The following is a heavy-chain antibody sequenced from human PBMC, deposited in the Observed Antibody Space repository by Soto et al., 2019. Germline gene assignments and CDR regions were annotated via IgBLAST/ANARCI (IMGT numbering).Heavy chain of an antibody. J-gene: IGHJ4*02. CDR1: GFTFSRYW. Sequence: EVQLVESGGGLVQPGGSLRLSCVASGFTFSRYWMHWVRQAPGKGLVWVSRISSDGSSTTYADSVKGRFTISRDNAKNTVFLQMNSLRVEDTAVYYCARDWLDSSGYSFDSWGQVTLVTVSS. CDR3: ARDWLDSSGYSFDS. V-gene: IGHV3-74*01. CDR2: ISSDGSST. D-gene: IGHD3-22*01.